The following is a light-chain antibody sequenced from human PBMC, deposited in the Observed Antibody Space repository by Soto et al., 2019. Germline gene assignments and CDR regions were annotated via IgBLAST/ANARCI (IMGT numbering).Light chain of an antibody. CDR1: QSVSTY. CDR3: QQRDNRPHT. V-gene: IGKV3-11*01. CDR2: HAS. J-gene: IGKJ2*01. Sequence: EIVLTQSPATLSLSAGGRATLSCRARQSVSTYVAWYQQKPGQAPRLVLYHASNRATGIPARFSGSGSETDFTLSISSLDPEDFAVYYCQQRDNRPHTFGQGTRLEI.